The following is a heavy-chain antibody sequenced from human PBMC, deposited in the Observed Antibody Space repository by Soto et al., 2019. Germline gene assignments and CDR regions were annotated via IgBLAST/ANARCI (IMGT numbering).Heavy chain of an antibody. V-gene: IGHV3-53*01. CDR2: SYSGGST. J-gene: IGHJ6*02. D-gene: IGHD1-20*01. CDR1: GFTVSSNY. Sequence: GGSLRLSCAASGFTVSSNYMSWVRQAPGKGLEWVSVSYSGGSTYCADSVKGRFTISRDNSKNTLYLQMNSLRAEDTAVYYCARDPRDNLPYGMDVWGQGTTVTVSS. CDR3: ARDPRDNLPYGMDV.